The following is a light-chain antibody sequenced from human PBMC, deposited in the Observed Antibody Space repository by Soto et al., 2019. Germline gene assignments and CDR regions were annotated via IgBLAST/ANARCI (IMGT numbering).Light chain of an antibody. CDR3: SSYTSSSTLV. Sequence: QSALTQPASVSGSPGQSITISCTGTSSEVGGYNYVSWYQQHPGKAPKLMIYEVSNRPSGVSNRFSGSESGNTASLTISGLQAEDEADYYCSSYTSSSTLVFGTGTKVTVL. CDR1: SSEVGGYNY. V-gene: IGLV2-14*01. J-gene: IGLJ1*01. CDR2: EVS.